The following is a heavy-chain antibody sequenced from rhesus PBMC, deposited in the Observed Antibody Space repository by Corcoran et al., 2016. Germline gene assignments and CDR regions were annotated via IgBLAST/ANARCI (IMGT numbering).Heavy chain of an antibody. D-gene: IGHD6-25*01. CDR2: ISGSGGST. V-gene: IGHV4-173*01. CDR1: AGSFTSNY. Sequence: QLQLQESGPGLVKPSETLSPTCAVSAGSFTSNYWTWFRQPPGKGLEWIGRISGSGGSTDNNPSLKSRVTISTDTSKNQFSLKLSSVTAADTAVYYCARDIAAAVHFDYWGQGVLVTVSS. J-gene: IGHJ4*01. CDR3: ARDIAAAVHFDY.